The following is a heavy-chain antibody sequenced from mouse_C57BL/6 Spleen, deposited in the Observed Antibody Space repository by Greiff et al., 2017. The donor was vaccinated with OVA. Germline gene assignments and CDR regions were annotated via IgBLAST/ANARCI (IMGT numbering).Heavy chain of an antibody. J-gene: IGHJ1*03. V-gene: IGHV3-6*01. CDR2: ISYEGSN. Sequence: ESGPGLVKPSQSLSLTCSVTGYSITSGYYWNWIRQFPGNKLEWMGYISYEGSNNYNPSLKNRISITRDTSKNQFFLKLNSVTTEDTATYYCANNYYGSSYDWYFDVWGTGTTVTVSS. D-gene: IGHD1-1*01. CDR3: ANNYYGSSYDWYFDV. CDR1: GYSITSGYY.